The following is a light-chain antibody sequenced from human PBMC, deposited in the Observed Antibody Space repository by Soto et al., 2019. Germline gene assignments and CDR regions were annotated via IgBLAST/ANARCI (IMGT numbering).Light chain of an antibody. CDR1: QSVSIN. J-gene: IGKJ1*01. CDR2: GAS. CDR3: QQYNNWPLT. V-gene: IGKV3-15*01. Sequence: EIVMTQSPPTLSVSPGERANLSCRASQSVSINLAWYQQKPGQAPRLLIYGASTRATGIPARFSGSGSGTEFTLTISSLQSEDFAVYYCQQYNNWPLTFGQGTKVDIK.